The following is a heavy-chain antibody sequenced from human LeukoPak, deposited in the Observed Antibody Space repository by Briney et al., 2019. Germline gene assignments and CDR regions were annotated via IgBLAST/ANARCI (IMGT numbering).Heavy chain of an antibody. CDR1: GFTFSSYT. CDR2: ITTGDGNT. V-gene: IGHV3-23*01. Sequence: PGGSLRLSCTASGFTFSSYTMTWVRQAPGKGLKWVSTITTGDGNTYYADSVKGRFTVSRDDSKNTLYLQMNSLRAEDTAVYYCARDGRLSTAYCGGDCDLGYFDLWGRGTLVTVSS. J-gene: IGHJ2*01. CDR3: ARDGRLSTAYCGGDCDLGYFDL. D-gene: IGHD2-21*02.